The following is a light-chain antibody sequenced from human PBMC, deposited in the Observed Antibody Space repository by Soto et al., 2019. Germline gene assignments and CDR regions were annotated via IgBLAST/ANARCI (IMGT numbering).Light chain of an antibody. V-gene: IGKV3-15*01. CDR2: DAS. CDR3: QQRHMWPIT. Sequence: EIVMTQSPATLSVSPGERATLSCRASQSVSSNLAWYQQKPGQAPRLLIYDASTRATGIPVRFSGSGFGTDFTLTISSLEPEDSAVYYCQQRHMWPITFGQGTRLEIK. CDR1: QSVSSN. J-gene: IGKJ5*01.